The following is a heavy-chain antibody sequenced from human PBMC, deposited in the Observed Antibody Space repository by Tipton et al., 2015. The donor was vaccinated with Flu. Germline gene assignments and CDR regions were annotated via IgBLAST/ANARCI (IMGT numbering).Heavy chain of an antibody. CDR1: GGSFSGYY. D-gene: IGHD2-15*01. CDR3: ASYLSYCSGGSCYQTFDY. V-gene: IGHV4-34*01. CDR2: INHSGST. J-gene: IGHJ4*02. Sequence: TLSLTCAVYGGSFSGYYWSWIRQPPGKGLEWIGEINHSGSTNYNPSLKSRVTISVDTSKNQFSLKLSSVTAADTAVYYCASYLSYCSGGSCYQTFDYWGQGTLVTVSS.